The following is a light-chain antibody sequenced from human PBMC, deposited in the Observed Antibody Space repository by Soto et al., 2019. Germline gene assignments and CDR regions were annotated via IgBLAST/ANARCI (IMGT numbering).Light chain of an antibody. Sequence: QSVLTQPPSVSGAPGQRVTISCTGSSSNIGAGYDVHWYQQLPGTAPKLLIHGNSNRPSGVPDRLSGSKSGTSASLAITGLQDEDEADYYCQSYDSSLSGWVFGTGTKVTVL. J-gene: IGLJ1*01. CDR1: SSNIGAGYD. CDR3: QSYDSSLSGWV. CDR2: GNS. V-gene: IGLV1-40*01.